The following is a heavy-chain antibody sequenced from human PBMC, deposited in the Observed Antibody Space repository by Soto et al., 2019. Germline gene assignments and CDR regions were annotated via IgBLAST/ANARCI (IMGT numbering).Heavy chain of an antibody. CDR2: IWYDGSHK. J-gene: IGHJ4*02. CDR1: GVTITKFC. Sequence: LSHSCAAAGVTITKFCMHLISKNPGKGLEWVAIIWYDGSHKYYADSVKGRFTISRDNSKNTPFLQMDSLRVDDTGVYYCALTRRSSLLEVAGPGFEYWGQGTLINVAS. V-gene: IGHV3-33*03. CDR3: ALTRRSSLLEVAGPGFEY. D-gene: IGHD6-19*01.